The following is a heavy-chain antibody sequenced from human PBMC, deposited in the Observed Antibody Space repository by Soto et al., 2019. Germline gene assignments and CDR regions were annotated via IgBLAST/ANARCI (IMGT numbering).Heavy chain of an antibody. CDR1: GGSIISGGYY. CDR3: ARTPWDGYTGYYFDY. V-gene: IGHV4-30-4*01. Sequence: SETLSLTCTVSGGSIISGGYYWSWIRQPPGKGLEWIGYIYYSGSTYYNPSLKSRVTISVDTSKNQFSLKLSSVTAADTAVYSCARTPWDGYTGYYFDYWGQGTLLTVSS. D-gene: IGHD5-18*01. J-gene: IGHJ4*02. CDR2: IYYSGST.